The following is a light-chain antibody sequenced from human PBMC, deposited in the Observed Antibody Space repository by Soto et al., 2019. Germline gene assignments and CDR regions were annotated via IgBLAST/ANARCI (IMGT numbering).Light chain of an antibody. J-gene: IGKJ1*01. V-gene: IGKV1-5*03. CDR2: KAS. CDR3: HKYNSYPWT. CDR1: QSISSW. Sequence: DIQMTQSPSTLSASVGDRVTITCRASQSISSWLAWYQQKPGKAPKLLIYKASSLESGVPSRFSGSGSGTEFTLTIGRRQPVDFETYDGHKYNSYPWTCGQGPKVEIK.